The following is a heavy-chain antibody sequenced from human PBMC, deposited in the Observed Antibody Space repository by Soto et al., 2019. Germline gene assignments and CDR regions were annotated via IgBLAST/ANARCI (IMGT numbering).Heavy chain of an antibody. CDR2: ISGGAGST. D-gene: IGHD3-10*01. CDR1: GFTFSSYA. V-gene: IGHV3-23*01. CDR3: ARGGSGSYSNSYYYGMAV. J-gene: IGHJ6*02. Sequence: EVHLLESGGGLVQPGGSLRLSCVASGFTFSSYAMTWVRQAPGKGLEWVSSISGGAGSTDYADSVKGRFTISRDNPKNTLNQQMNSLTGEDTAVYYCARGGSGSYSNSYYYGMAVWGQGTTVTVSS.